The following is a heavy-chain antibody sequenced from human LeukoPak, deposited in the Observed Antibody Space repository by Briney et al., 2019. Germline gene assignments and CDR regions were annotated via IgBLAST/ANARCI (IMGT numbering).Heavy chain of an antibody. V-gene: IGHV4-59*08. Sequence: SETLSLTCTVSGGSISSYYWSWIRQPPGKGLEWIGYIYYSGSTNYNPSLKSRVTISVDTSKNQFSLKLSSVTAADTAVYYCASTTAGYCSGGSCYRPGWFDSWGQGTLVTVSS. CDR2: IYYSGST. CDR1: GGSISSYY. J-gene: IGHJ5*01. CDR3: ASTTAGYCSGGSCYRPGWFDS. D-gene: IGHD2-15*01.